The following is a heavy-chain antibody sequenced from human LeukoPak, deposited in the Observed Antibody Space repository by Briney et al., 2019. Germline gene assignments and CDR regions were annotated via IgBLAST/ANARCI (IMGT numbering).Heavy chain of an antibody. J-gene: IGHJ6*02. CDR1: GYSFTSYG. CDR2: ISAYNGNT. D-gene: IGHD2-15*01. Sequence: GESLKISCKGSGYSFTSYGISWVRQAPGQGLEWMGWISAYNGNTNYAQKLQGRVTMTTDTSTSTAYMELRSLRSDDTAVYYCARGGLGYCSGGSCYKPPYGMDVWGQGTTVTVSS. CDR3: ARGGLGYCSGGSCYKPPYGMDV. V-gene: IGHV1-18*01.